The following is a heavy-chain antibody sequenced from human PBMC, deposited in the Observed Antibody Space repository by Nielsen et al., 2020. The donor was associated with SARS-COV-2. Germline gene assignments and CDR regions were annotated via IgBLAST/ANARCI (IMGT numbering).Heavy chain of an antibody. J-gene: IGHJ4*02. CDR3: ARDRGDYGGNPGDY. CDR1: GFTFSSYW. Sequence: GESLKISCAASGFTFSSYWMSWVRQAPGKGLEWVANIKQDGSEKYYVDSVKGRFTISRDNAKNSLYLQMNSLRAEDTAVYYCARDRGDYGGNPGDYWGQGTLVTVSS. CDR2: IKQDGSEK. V-gene: IGHV3-7*03. D-gene: IGHD4-23*01.